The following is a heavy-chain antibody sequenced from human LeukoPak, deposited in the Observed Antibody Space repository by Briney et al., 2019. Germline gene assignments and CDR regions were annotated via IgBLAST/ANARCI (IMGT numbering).Heavy chain of an antibody. D-gene: IGHD3-22*01. V-gene: IGHV4-59*01. CDR2: IYYSGST. CDR3: ARGLTTYYDRSGDDY. Sequence: PSETLSLTCTVSGGSISSYYWSWIRQPPGKGLEWIGYIYYSGSTNYNPSLKSRFTISVDTSKNQFSLKLSSVTAADTAVYYCARGLTTYYDRSGDDYWGQGTLVTVSS. J-gene: IGHJ4*02. CDR1: GGSISSYY.